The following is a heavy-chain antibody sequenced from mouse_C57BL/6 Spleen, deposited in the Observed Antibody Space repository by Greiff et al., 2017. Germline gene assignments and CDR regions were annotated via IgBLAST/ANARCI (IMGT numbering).Heavy chain of an antibody. CDR1: GFTFSDYY. Sequence: EVQLVESEGGLVQPGSSMKLSCTASGFTFSDYYMAWVRQVPEKGLEWVANINYDGSSTYYLDSLKSRFIISRDNAKNILYLQMSSLKSEDTATYYCARDSSGWNAMDYWGQGTSVTVSS. D-gene: IGHD3-2*02. CDR2: INYDGSST. J-gene: IGHJ4*01. CDR3: ARDSSGWNAMDY. V-gene: IGHV5-16*01.